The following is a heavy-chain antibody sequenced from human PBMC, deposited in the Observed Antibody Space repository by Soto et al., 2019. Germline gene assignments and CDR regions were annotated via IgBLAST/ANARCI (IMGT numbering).Heavy chain of an antibody. CDR1: GFTFSSYA. CDR2: ISGVGVST. V-gene: IGHV3-23*01. Sequence: TVGSRIISCAASGFTFSSYAMSWVRQAPGEGLEWVSGISGVGVSTYYADPVRGLFTISRNNPKNPLFLKINTRRPDDRAVYYCGKVGQYTTSTRFAPGGKEPLVPVSS. CDR3: GKVGQYTTSTRFAP. J-gene: IGHJ5*02. D-gene: IGHD2-2*02.